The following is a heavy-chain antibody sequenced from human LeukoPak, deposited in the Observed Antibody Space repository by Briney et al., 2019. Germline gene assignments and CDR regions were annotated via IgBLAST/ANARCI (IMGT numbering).Heavy chain of an antibody. D-gene: IGHD3-22*01. CDR3: AGEYTFDSSGYYPYPDY. J-gene: IGHJ4*02. V-gene: IGHV3-30*04. CDR1: GFTFSSYA. CDR2: ISYDGGNK. Sequence: GGSLRLSCAASGFTFSSYAMHWVRQAPGKGLEWVAVISYDGGNKYYADSVKGRFSISRDNSKNTLYLQMNSLRAEDTAVYYCAGEYTFDSSGYYPYPDYWGQGTLVTVSS.